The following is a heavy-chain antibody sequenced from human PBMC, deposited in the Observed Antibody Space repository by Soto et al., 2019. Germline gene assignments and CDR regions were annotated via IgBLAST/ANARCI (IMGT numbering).Heavy chain of an antibody. CDR3: VRVVLQDQPGWLGSYYYYGMDV. D-gene: IGHD2-8*02. CDR2: ISSSSSYI. J-gene: IGHJ6*02. V-gene: IGHV3-21*01. CDR1: GFTFSSYS. Sequence: GGSLRLSCAASGFTFSSYSMNWVRQAPGKGLEWVSSISSSSSYIYYADSVKGRFTISRDNAKNSLYLKMNSLRAEDTAVYYCVRVVLQDQPGWLGSYYYYGMDVWGQGTTVTVSS.